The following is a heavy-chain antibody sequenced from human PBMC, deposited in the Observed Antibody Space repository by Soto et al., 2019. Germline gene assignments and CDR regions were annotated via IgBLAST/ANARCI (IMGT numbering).Heavy chain of an antibody. CDR1: GYTLTNYY. CDR3: ARYPSSSDASGFDY. V-gene: IGHV1-46*04. D-gene: IGHD6-6*01. CDR2: INPSGGSK. Sequence: ASEKVSCKASGYTLTNYYMHCVVQSPGQGLEWMGIINPSGGSKSDAQKLQGRIIMTGETSTRTVYMELSSLRSEDTAVYYCARYPSSSDASGFDYWGQGTLVTVSS. J-gene: IGHJ4*02.